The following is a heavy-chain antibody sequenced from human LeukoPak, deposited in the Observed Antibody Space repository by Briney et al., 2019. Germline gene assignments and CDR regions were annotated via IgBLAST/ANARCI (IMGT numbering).Heavy chain of an antibody. CDR1: GGSFSGYS. V-gene: IGHV4-34*01. J-gene: IGHJ4*02. CDR2: INHSGGT. CDR3: ARDAPMSGSYYDY. Sequence: SETLSLTCAVYGGSFSGYSWNWIRQPPVKGLEWIGEINHSGGTNYNPSLKSRVTISVDTSKNQFSLKLSSVTAADTAVYYCARDAPMSGSYYDYWGQGTLVTVSS. D-gene: IGHD1-26*01.